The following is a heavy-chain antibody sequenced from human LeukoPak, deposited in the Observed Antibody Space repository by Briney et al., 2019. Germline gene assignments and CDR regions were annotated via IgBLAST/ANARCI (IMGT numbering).Heavy chain of an antibody. CDR3: ARGLRYVDY. Sequence: GGSLRLSCAASGFTFDDYGLSWVRQAPGKGLEWVSGINWNGGSTGYADSVKGRFTISRDNSKNTLYLQMNSLRAEDTAVYYCARGLRYVDYWGQGTLVTVSS. D-gene: IGHD3-9*01. J-gene: IGHJ4*02. V-gene: IGHV3-20*04. CDR2: INWNGGST. CDR1: GFTFDDYG.